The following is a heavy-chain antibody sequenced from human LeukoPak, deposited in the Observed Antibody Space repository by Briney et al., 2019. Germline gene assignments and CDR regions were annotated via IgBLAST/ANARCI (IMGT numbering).Heavy chain of an antibody. D-gene: IGHD2-21*02. J-gene: IGHJ6*03. CDR3: ARGVVTDDYYMDV. CDR1: GGSITSGRYY. V-gene: IGHV4-61*02. Sequence: SETLSLTCSVSGGSITSGRYYWTWIRQPAGKGLEWIGRLYTNDNTNYDPSLESRVSISVDTSKSQFYLQLTSVTAADTAVYFCARGVVTDDYYMDVWVKGITVIVSS. CDR2: LYTNDNT.